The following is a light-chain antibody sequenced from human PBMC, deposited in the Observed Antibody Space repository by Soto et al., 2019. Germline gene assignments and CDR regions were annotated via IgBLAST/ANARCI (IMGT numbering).Light chain of an antibody. CDR3: QQYSSLSDIT. V-gene: IGKV1-5*03. CDR2: KAS. Sequence: DIQMTQSPSTLSASVGDRVTITCRASQSISNWLAWYQQKPGKAPKLLIYKASSLESGVPSRFSGSGSGTEFTLTISSLQPDDSATYYCQQYSSLSDITFGPGTKVDIK. CDR1: QSISNW. J-gene: IGKJ3*01.